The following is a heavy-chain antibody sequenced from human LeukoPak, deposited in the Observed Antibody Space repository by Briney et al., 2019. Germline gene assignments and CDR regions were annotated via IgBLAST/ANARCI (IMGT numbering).Heavy chain of an antibody. V-gene: IGHV3-30*10. CDR1: GFTFRNYA. J-gene: IGHJ4*02. Sequence: PGRSLRLSCAAPGFTFRNYAMHWVRQAPGKGLQWVAVISYDGANKYYTDSVKGRFTISRDNSKNTLYLQMNSLRVEDTAVYYCARAKDGYFDYWGQGTLVTVSS. CDR3: ARAKDGYFDY. CDR2: ISYDGANK. D-gene: IGHD5-24*01.